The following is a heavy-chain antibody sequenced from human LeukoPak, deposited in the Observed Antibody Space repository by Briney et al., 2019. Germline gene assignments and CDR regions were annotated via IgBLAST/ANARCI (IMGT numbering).Heavy chain of an antibody. J-gene: IGHJ3*02. CDR1: GYSISSGYY. CDR2: IYHSGST. CDR3: ARVNNYYDSSGCYNDAFDI. V-gene: IGHV4-38-2*02. D-gene: IGHD3-22*01. Sequence: PSETLSLTCTVSGYSISSGYYWSWIRQPPGKGLEWIGSIYHSGSTYYNPSLKSRVTISVDTSKNQFSLKLSSVTAADTAVYYCARVNNYYDSSGCYNDAFDIWGQGTMVTVSS.